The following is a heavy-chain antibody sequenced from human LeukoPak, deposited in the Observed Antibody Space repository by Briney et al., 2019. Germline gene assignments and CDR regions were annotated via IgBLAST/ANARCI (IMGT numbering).Heavy chain of an antibody. CDR1: GFTFSSYW. D-gene: IGHD6-19*01. Sequence: GGSLRLSCAASGFTFSSYWMYWVRQSPGKGLEYVSAISSNGGSTFYAHSVTGRFIISRDNSKNTLYLQMGSLRAEDMAVYYCARAMYSSGWNWFDPWGQGTLVTVSS. J-gene: IGHJ5*02. CDR2: ISSNGGST. CDR3: ARAMYSSGWNWFDP. V-gene: IGHV3-64*01.